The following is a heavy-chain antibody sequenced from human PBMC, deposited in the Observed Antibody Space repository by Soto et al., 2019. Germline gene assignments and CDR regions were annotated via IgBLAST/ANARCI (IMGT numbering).Heavy chain of an antibody. V-gene: IGHV1-69*12. J-gene: IGHJ1*01. Sequence: QVQLVQSGAEVKKPGSSVKVSCKASVGTFSSYAISRVRQAPGQGLEWMGGIIPIFATANNAQKFQGRVTITADETTSTAYMELGSLRPEDTAVYDCASSPNYCDSSGYNFQHWGQGTLVTVSS. CDR1: VGTFSSYA. CDR3: ASSPNYCDSSGYNFQH. D-gene: IGHD3-22*01. CDR2: IIPIFATA.